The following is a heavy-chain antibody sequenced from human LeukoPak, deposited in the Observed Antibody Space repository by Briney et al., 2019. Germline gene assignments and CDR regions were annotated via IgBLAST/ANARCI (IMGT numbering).Heavy chain of an antibody. CDR3: AREVVAAPGTVDY. J-gene: IGHJ4*02. V-gene: IGHV4-59*01. CDR1: GDSIGGFH. D-gene: IGHD6-13*01. CDR2: IYYSGST. Sequence: SETLSLTCTVSGDSIGGFHWSWIRQPPGKGLEWIGYIYYSGSTNYNPSLKSRVTISVDTSKNQFSLKLTSVTAADTAVYYCAREVVAAPGTVDYWGQGTLVTVSS.